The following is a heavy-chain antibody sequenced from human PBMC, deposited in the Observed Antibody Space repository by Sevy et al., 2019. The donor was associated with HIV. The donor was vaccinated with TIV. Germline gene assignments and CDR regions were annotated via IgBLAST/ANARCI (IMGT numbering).Heavy chain of an antibody. CDR3: AKDHSSIGGMDV. CDR2: ISWNSGSI. D-gene: IGHD6-13*01. V-gene: IGHV3-9*01. J-gene: IGHJ6*02. CDR1: GFTFDDYA. Sequence: GGSLRLSCAASGFTFDDYAMHWARQAPGKGLEWVSGISWNSGSIGYADSVKGRFTISRDNAKNSLYLQMNSLRAEDTALYYCAKDHSSIGGMDVWGQGTTVTVSS.